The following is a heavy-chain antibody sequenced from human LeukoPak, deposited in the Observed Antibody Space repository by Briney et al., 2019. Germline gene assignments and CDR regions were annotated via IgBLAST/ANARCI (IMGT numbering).Heavy chain of an antibody. D-gene: IGHD2-2*01. V-gene: IGHV3-30*04. CDR3: ANGYCSCTSCSDAFDI. CDR2: ISYDGSNK. Sequence: GGSLRLSCAASGFTFSSYAMHWVRQSPGKGLEWVAVISYDGSNKYYADSVKGRFTISRDNSKNTLYLQMNSLRAEDTAVYYCANGYCSCTSCSDAFDIWGQGTMVIVSS. CDR1: GFTFSSYA. J-gene: IGHJ3*02.